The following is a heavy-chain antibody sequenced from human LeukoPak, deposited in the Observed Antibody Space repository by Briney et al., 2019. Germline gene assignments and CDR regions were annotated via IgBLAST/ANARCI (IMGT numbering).Heavy chain of an antibody. CDR1: GGSISSSSYY. V-gene: IGHV4-61*05. CDR2: IYYSGST. Sequence: SETLSLACTVSGGSISSSSYYWGWIRQPPGKGLEWIGYIYYSGSTNYNPSLKSRVTISVDTSKNQFSLKLSSVTAADTAVYYCARGRPGYFDYWGQGTLVTVSS. CDR3: ARGRPGYFDY. J-gene: IGHJ4*02. D-gene: IGHD3-10*01.